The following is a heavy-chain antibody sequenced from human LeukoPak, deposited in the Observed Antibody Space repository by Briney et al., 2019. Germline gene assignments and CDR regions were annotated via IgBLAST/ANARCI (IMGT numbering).Heavy chain of an antibody. D-gene: IGHD1-26*01. CDR3: ARVSGSYSYFQH. CDR1: GFTVSSNY. Sequence: GGSLRLSCAASGFTVSSNYMSWVRQAPGKGLEWVSVIYSGGSTYYADSVTGRFTISRDNSKNTLYLQMNSLRAEDTAVYYCARVSGSYSYFQHWGQGTLVTVSS. J-gene: IGHJ1*01. V-gene: IGHV3-53*01. CDR2: IYSGGST.